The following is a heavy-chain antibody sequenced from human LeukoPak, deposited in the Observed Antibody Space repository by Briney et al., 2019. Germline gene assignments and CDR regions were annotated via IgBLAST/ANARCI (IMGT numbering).Heavy chain of an antibody. V-gene: IGHV1-69*04. Sequence: ASVKVSCKASGGTFSSYAISWVRQAPGQGLEWMGRIIPILGMANYAQKFQGRVTITADKSTSTAYMELSSLRSEDTAVYYCARDTRQQLPPESFDYWGQGTLVTVSS. J-gene: IGHJ4*02. CDR3: ARDTRQQLPPESFDY. D-gene: IGHD6-13*01. CDR1: GGTFSSYA. CDR2: IIPILGMA.